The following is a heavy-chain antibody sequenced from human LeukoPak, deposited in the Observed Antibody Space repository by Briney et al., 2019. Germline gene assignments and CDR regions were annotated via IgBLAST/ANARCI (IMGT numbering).Heavy chain of an antibody. CDR3: ARGADWYNY. Sequence: SETLSLTCTVSGGSISDDYWSWLRQPPGEGLEWIAYIHYSGTTNYNPSLRSRVTISIDTSKKQFSLKVSSVTAADTAVYYCARGADWYNYWGQGTLVTVSS. J-gene: IGHJ4*02. V-gene: IGHV4-59*01. CDR2: IHYSGTT. D-gene: IGHD3-9*01. CDR1: GGSISDDY.